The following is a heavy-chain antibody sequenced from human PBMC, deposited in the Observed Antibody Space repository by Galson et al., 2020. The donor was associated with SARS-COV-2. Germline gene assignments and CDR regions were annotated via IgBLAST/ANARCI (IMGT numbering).Heavy chain of an antibody. CDR3: ARGVYCSGGDCHSDEFFYYYMDV. Sequence: NSGGSLRLSCAASGFTFSSYSMNRVRQAPGKGLEWVSSISSSSSYIYYADSVKGRFTISRDRATNTLFLQMNSLRADDTAIYYCARGVYCSGGDCHSDEFFYYYMDVWGTGTTVTVSS. CDR1: GFTFSSYS. CDR2: ISSSSSYI. V-gene: IGHV3-21*04. D-gene: IGHD2-15*01. J-gene: IGHJ6*03.